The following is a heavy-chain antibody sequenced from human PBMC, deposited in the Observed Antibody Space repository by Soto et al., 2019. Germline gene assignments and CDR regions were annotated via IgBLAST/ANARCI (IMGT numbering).Heavy chain of an antibody. J-gene: IGHJ6*02. V-gene: IGHV3-74*01. D-gene: IGHD2-2*01. CDR1: GFTFSNTW. Sequence: PGGSLRLSCAASGFTFSNTWMHWVRQAPGKGLVWVSHINSDGTTTTYADSVKGRFTISRDNAKNTVHLQMNSLRAEDTAVYYCATDGSYAQHVWGQGTTVTAP. CDR3: ATDGSYAQHV. CDR2: INSDGTTT.